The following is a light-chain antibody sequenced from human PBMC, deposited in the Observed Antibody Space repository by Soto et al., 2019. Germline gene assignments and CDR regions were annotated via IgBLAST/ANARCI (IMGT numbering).Light chain of an antibody. CDR3: QQYYTTPPYT. CDR2: WAS. V-gene: IGKV4-1*01. J-gene: IGKJ2*01. Sequence: DIVMTQSPDYLAVSLGERATINCKSRQSALHSSNKKNYLAWYQQKPGQPPKLLIYWASTRESGVPDRFSGSGSGTDFNLTISSLQAEDVAVYYCQQYYTTPPYTFGQGTKLEIK. CDR1: QSALHSSNKKNY.